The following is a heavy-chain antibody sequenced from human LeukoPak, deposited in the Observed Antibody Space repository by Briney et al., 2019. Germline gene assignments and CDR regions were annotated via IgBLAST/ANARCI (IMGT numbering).Heavy chain of an antibody. CDR1: GGTFSSYA. CDR3: ARGNTWGKVYYYYYGMDV. J-gene: IGHJ6*02. V-gene: IGHV1-69*01. CDR2: IIPIFGTA. D-gene: IGHD1/OR15-1a*01. Sequence: SVNVSCKASGGTFSSYAISWVRQAPGQGLEWMGGIIPIFGTANYAQKFQGRVTITADESTSTAYMELSSLRSEDTAVYYCARGNTWGKVYYYYYGMDVWGQGTTVTVSS.